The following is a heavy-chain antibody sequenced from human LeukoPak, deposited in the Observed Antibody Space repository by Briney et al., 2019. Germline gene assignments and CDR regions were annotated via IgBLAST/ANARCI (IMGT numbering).Heavy chain of an antibody. D-gene: IGHD6-6*01. Sequence: GGSLRLSCAASGFTFDDYAMHWVRQAPGKGLEWVSGISWNSGSIGYADSVKGRFTISRDNAKNSLYLQMNSLRAEDMALYYCARTAARLAFDIWGQGTMVTVSS. CDR1: GFTFDDYA. J-gene: IGHJ3*02. CDR3: ARTAARLAFDI. CDR2: ISWNSGSI. V-gene: IGHV3-9*03.